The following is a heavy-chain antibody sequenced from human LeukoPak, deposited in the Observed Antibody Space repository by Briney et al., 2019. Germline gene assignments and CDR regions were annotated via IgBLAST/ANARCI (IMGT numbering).Heavy chain of an antibody. CDR3: ARSSREAFDI. V-gene: IGHV3-7*01. Sequence: PGGSLRLSCAASGFTFSNYWMGWVRQAPGKRLEWVANMNIDGSEKYYADSVKGRFSISRDNARNSVYLQMASLRVEDTAVYYCARSSREAFDIWGQGTMVTVSS. CDR1: GFTFSNYW. CDR2: MNIDGSEK. J-gene: IGHJ3*02.